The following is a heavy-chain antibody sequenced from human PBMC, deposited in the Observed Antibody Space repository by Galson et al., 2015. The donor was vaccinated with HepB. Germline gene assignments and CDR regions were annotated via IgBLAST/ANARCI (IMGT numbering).Heavy chain of an antibody. J-gene: IGHJ4*02. CDR2: INAGNGNT. Sequence: SVKVSCKASGYTFTSYAMHWVRQAPGQRLEWMGWINAGNGNTKYSQKFQGRVTITRDTSASTAYMELSSLRSEDTAVYYCARDSAYSSGWYRSNPLDYWGQGTLVTVSS. V-gene: IGHV1-3*01. CDR1: GYTFTSYA. CDR3: ARDSAYSSGWYRSNPLDY. D-gene: IGHD6-19*01.